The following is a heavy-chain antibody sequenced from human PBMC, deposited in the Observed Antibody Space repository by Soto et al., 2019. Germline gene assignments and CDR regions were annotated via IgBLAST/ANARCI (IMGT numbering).Heavy chain of an antibody. J-gene: IGHJ4*02. CDR3: ARGRISPGKRNDYIWGSYRSLDY. CDR2: ISYDGSNK. Sequence: GGSLRLSCAASGFTFSSYGMHWVRQAPGKGLEWVAVISYDGSNKYYADSVKGRFTISRDNSKNTLYLQMNSLRSEDTAVYYCARGRISPGKRNDYIWGSYRSLDYWGQGTLVTVSS. V-gene: IGHV3-30*03. CDR1: GFTFSSYG. D-gene: IGHD3-16*02.